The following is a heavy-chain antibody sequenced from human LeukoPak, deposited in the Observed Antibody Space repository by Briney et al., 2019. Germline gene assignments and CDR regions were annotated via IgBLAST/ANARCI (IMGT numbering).Heavy chain of an antibody. D-gene: IGHD3/OR15-3a*01. CDR2: ISSSSSYI. Sequence: GGSLRLSCAASGFTFSSYSMNWVRQAPGKGLEWVPSISSSSSYIYYADSVKGRFTISRDNAKNSLYLQMNSLRAEDTAVYYCARALDEYYFDYWGQGTLVTVSS. CDR1: GFTFSSYS. CDR3: ARALDEYYFDY. J-gene: IGHJ4*02. V-gene: IGHV3-21*01.